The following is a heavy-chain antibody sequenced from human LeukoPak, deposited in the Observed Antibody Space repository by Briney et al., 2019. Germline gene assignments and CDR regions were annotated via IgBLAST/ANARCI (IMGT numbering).Heavy chain of an antibody. V-gene: IGHV1-2*02. Sequence: ASVKVSCKASGYTFTGYYMHWVRQAPGQGLEWMGWINPNSGGTNYAQKFQGRVTMTRDTSISTAYMELSRLRSDDTAVYYCARDDSSSWFNWFGPWGQGTLVTVSS. J-gene: IGHJ5*02. CDR1: GYTFTGYY. D-gene: IGHD6-13*01. CDR3: ARDDSSSWFNWFGP. CDR2: INPNSGGT.